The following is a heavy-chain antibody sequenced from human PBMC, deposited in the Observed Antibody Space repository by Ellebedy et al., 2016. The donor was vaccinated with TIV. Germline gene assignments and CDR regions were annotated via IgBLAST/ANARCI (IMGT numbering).Heavy chain of an antibody. CDR2: ISGSGDSP. Sequence: GESLKISCAASGFTFSSYAMSWVRQAPGKGLEWASAISGSGDSPHYADSVKGRFTISRDTSKNTLYLKMNSLRAEDTAVYYCAKDRFSSAWYGGYFDYWGQGTLVTVSS. D-gene: IGHD6-19*01. CDR1: GFTFSSYA. V-gene: IGHV3-23*01. J-gene: IGHJ4*02. CDR3: AKDRFSSAWYGGYFDY.